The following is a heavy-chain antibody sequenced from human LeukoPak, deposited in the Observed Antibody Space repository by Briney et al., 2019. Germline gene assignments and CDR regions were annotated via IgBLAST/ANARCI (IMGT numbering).Heavy chain of an antibody. J-gene: IGHJ4*02. D-gene: IGHD2-15*01. CDR2: VYDTGST. CDR3: ARHPFATPFDY. Sequence: PSETLSLTCTVSGASISNYYWSWIRQPPGKGLEWIGYVYDTGSTNYNASLKSRVTMSLDTSKSQFSLRLSSVTAADTAVYFCARHPFATPFDYWGPGTLVTVSS. CDR1: GASISNYY. V-gene: IGHV4-59*08.